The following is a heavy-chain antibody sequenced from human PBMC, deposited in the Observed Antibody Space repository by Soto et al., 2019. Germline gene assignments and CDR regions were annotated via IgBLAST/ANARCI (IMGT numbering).Heavy chain of an antibody. CDR1: GFTFSSYG. J-gene: IGHJ4*02. CDR2: ISYDGRNK. CDR3: AHDTQTPDCSGVSCH. V-gene: IGHV3-30*18. D-gene: IGHD2-15*01. Sequence: QVPLVESGGGVVQPGRSLRLSCVASGFTFSSYGIHWVRQAPGKGLEWVAIISYDGRNKYYADSVKGRFTLSRDNSKSTVYLQMNSLRVEDTAVYYCAHDTQTPDCSGVSCHWGQGTLVTVSS.